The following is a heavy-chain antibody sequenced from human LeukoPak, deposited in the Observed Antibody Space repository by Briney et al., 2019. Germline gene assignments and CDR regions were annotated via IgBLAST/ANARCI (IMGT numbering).Heavy chain of an antibody. J-gene: IGHJ4*02. CDR2: ISSSSSYI. CDR3: ASWAAAGPFDY. Sequence: GGSLRLSCAASGFTFSSYSMNWVRQAPGKGLEWVSSISSSSSYIYYADSVKGRFTISRDNAQNSLYLQMNSLRAEDTAVYYCASWAAAGPFDYWGQGTLVTVSS. D-gene: IGHD6-13*01. V-gene: IGHV3-21*01. CDR1: GFTFSSYS.